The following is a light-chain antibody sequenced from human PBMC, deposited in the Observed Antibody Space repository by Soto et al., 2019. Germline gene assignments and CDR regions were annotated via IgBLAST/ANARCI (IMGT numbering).Light chain of an antibody. CDR3: QHYGDSPWT. V-gene: IGKV3-20*01. J-gene: IGKJ1*01. CDR2: RAS. Sequence: NLLTQSPGTLSLSPGQRATLSCRASQSLSGNYLAWYQQKPGQAPRVLIYRASIRATGISDRFSGSGSGTDFTLTISRLEPEDFAVYYCQHYGDSPWTVGQGTKVDSK. CDR1: QSLSGNY.